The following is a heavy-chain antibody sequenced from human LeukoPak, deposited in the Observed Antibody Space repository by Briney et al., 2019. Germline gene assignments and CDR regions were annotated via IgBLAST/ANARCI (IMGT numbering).Heavy chain of an antibody. D-gene: IGHD3-22*01. CDR1: GFTFSSYG. Sequence: GGSLRLSCAASGFTFSSYGMSWVRQAPGKGLEWVSAISGSGGSTYYADSVKGRFTISRDNSKNTLYLQMNSLRAEDTAVYYCAKDLSSNYYDSSGSADYWGQGTLVTVSS. CDR3: AKDLSSNYYDSSGSADY. J-gene: IGHJ4*02. CDR2: ISGSGGST. V-gene: IGHV3-23*01.